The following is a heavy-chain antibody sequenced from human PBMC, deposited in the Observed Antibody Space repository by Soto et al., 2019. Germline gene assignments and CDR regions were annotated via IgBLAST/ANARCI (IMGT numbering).Heavy chain of an antibody. CDR1: GGSFTSNNW. CDR2: IYRTGST. V-gene: IGHV4-4*02. J-gene: IGHJ4*02. D-gene: IGHD1-7*01. Sequence: SETLSLTCAVSGGSFTSNNWWTWVRQPPGQGLEWIGEIYRTGSTNYNPSLKSRVTISLDKAENQFSLKVTSLTAADTAVYYCASRDPGTSVDYWGQGTLVTVSS. CDR3: ASRDPGTSVDY.